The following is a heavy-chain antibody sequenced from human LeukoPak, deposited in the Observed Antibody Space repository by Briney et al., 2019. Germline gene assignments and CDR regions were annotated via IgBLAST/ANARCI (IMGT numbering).Heavy chain of an antibody. CDR3: ARALQTDTYCGGDCYWGLDY. CDR2: IYYSGST. CDR1: GVSISSDH. Sequence: SETLSLTCTVSGVSISSDHWSWIRQPPGKGLEWIGYIYYSGSTNYNPSLKRRVTISVDTPKNQFSLKLSSVTAADTAVYYCARALQTDTYCGGDCYWGLDYWGQGTLVTVSS. D-gene: IGHD2-21*02. V-gene: IGHV4-59*01. J-gene: IGHJ4*02.